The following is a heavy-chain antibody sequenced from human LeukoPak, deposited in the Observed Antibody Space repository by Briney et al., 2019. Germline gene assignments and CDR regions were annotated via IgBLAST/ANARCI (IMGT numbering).Heavy chain of an antibody. D-gene: IGHD6-6*01. CDR1: GGSISSYY. CDR2: IYYSGST. Sequence: SETLSLTCTVSGGSISSYYWSWIRQPPGKGLEWIGYIYYSGSTNYNPSLKSRVTISVDTSKNQFSLKLSSVTAADTAVYYCARGIAARPGNWFDPWGQGTLVTVSS. CDR3: ARGIAARPGNWFDP. V-gene: IGHV4-59*01. J-gene: IGHJ5*02.